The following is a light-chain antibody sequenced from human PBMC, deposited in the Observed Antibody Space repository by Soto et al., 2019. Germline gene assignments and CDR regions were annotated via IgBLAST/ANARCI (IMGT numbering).Light chain of an antibody. CDR2: GAF. CDR3: HQYGYSPNT. V-gene: IGKV3-20*01. Sequence: EIVLTQSPGTLSLSPGERATLSCRASRSVNSRYLAWYQQKPGQAPRLLIYGAFIRATGIPDRFSGSGSGTDFTLTISRLEPEDFAVYHCHQYGYSPNTFGQGTKLEIK. J-gene: IGKJ2*01. CDR1: RSVNSRY.